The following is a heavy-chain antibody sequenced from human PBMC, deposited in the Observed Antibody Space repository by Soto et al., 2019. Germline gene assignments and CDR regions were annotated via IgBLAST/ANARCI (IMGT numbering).Heavy chain of an antibody. V-gene: IGHV3-15*01. Sequence: PGGSLRLSCAVSGFTFAHAWMNWVRQVPXXXLEWVGXXXIKMLFDTHSYAAPVKGNFTILNDVSKVTLVLPINSVKAEDTAFCFCTSVFLHYDYIWKSYRFTQGGFDIWGQGTMVTVSS. CDR1: GFTFAHAW. J-gene: IGHJ3*02. CDR2: XXIKMLFDT. CDR3: TSVFLHYDYIWKSYRFTQGGFDI. D-gene: IGHD3-16*02.